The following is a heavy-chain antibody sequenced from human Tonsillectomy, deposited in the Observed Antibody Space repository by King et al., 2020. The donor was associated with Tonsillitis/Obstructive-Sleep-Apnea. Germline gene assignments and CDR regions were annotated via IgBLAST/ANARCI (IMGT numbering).Heavy chain of an antibody. CDR2: ISSSSSKS. D-gene: IGHD4-23*01. CDR3: ARANSYYFDY. J-gene: IGHJ4*02. V-gene: IGHV3-11*05. CDR1: GFTFSDYY. Sequence: VQLVESGGGLVKPGGSLRLSCAASGFTFSDYYMSWIRQAPGKGLEWFSYISSSSSKSNYTDSVKGRFTISRDNAKNSLYLQMNSLRAEDTAVYYCARANSYYFDYWGQGTLVTVSS.